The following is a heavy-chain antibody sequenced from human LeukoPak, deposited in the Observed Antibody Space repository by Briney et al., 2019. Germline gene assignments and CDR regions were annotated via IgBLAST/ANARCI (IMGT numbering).Heavy chain of an antibody. Sequence: PGGSLRLSCAASGFTFSSYGMHWVRQAPGKGLEWVAVIWYDGSNKYYTDSVKGRFTISRDNSKNTLYLQMNSLRAEDTAVYYCATDRASAVTTFFDYWGQGTLVTVSS. CDR3: ATDRASAVTTFFDY. D-gene: IGHD4-17*01. V-gene: IGHV3-33*01. J-gene: IGHJ4*02. CDR2: IWYDGSNK. CDR1: GFTFSSYG.